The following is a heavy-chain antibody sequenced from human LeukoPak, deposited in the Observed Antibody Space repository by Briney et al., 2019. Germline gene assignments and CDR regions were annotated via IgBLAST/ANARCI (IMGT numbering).Heavy chain of an antibody. CDR1: GGSFSGYY. V-gene: IGHV4-34*01. CDR2: INHSGST. D-gene: IGHD6-13*01. J-gene: IGHJ5*02. CDR3: AREKLQLGNNWFDP. Sequence: SETLSLTCAVYGGSFSGYYWSWIRQPPGKGLEWIGEINHSGSTNYNPSLKSRVTISVDTSKNQFSLKLSSVTAADTAVYYCAREKLQLGNNWFDPWGQGTLVTVSS.